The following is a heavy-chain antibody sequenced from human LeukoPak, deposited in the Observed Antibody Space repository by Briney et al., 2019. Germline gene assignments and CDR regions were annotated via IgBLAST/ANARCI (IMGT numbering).Heavy chain of an antibody. CDR2: IWYDGSSK. CDR1: GFTFSSYG. V-gene: IGHV3-33*06. CDR3: AKGHLYSCSDYFDY. Sequence: GSLRLSCAASGFTFSSYGMHWVRQAPGKGLEWVAVIWYDGSSKYYADSVKGRFTISRDNSKDMVCLQMNDLRPEDTALYFCAKGHLYSCSDYFDYCGQGIPVTVSS. D-gene: IGHD2-15*01. J-gene: IGHJ4*02.